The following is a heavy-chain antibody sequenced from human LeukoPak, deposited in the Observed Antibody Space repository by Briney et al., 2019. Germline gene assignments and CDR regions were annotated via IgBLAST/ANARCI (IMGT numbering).Heavy chain of an antibody. CDR3: ARPMGGSGYYMDV. D-gene: IGHD3-10*01. CDR1: GGSISSSSYY. CDR2: IYYSGST. Sequence: PSETLSLTCTVSGGSISSSSYYWGWTRQPPGKGLEWIGSIYYSGSTYYNPSLKSRVTISVDTSKNQFSLKLSSVTAADTAVYYCARPMGGSGYYMDVWGKGTTVTVSS. V-gene: IGHV4-39*01. J-gene: IGHJ6*03.